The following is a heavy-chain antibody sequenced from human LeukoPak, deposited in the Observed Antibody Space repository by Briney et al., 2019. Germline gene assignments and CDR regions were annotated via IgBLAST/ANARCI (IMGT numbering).Heavy chain of an antibody. CDR1: GFTYSRYS. Sequence: GGSLRLSCAASGFTYSRYSMNWVRQAPGKGLEWVSYISSSSSTINYADSVKGRFTISRDNAKNSLYLQMNSLRDEDTAVYYCARYCSGGSCSDYWGQGTLVTVSS. CDR2: ISSSSSTI. J-gene: IGHJ4*02. CDR3: ARYCSGGSCSDY. V-gene: IGHV3-48*02. D-gene: IGHD2-15*01.